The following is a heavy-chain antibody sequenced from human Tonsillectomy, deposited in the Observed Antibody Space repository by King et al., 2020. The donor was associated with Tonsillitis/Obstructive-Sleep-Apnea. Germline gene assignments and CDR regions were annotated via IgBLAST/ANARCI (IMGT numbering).Heavy chain of an antibody. D-gene: IGHD3-9*01. Sequence: QITLKESGPTLVKPTQTLTLTCTFSGFSLSTSGVGVGWIRQPPGKALEWFARIYLDDAKRDSPALKSRLTSTKYTTKNQVVLTMTNMDPVDTATYYCARTHYDILTGPTYYFDYWGQGTLVTVSS. CDR1: GFSLSTSGVG. CDR2: IYLDDAK. CDR3: ARTHYDILTGPTYYFDY. V-gene: IGHV2-5*02. J-gene: IGHJ4*02.